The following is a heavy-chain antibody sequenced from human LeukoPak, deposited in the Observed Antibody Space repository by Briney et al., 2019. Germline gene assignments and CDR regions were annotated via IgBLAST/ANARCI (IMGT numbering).Heavy chain of an antibody. CDR2: IHYSGST. J-gene: IGHJ4*02. CDR1: GGSISSGGYY. D-gene: IGHD2-21*01. Sequence: TLSLTCTVSGGSISSGGYYWTWIRQHPGKDLEWIGYIHYSGSTYYNPSLMSRVTISVDTSKNQFSLKLSSVTAADTAVYYCARGRIPGFDYWGQGTLVTVSS. CDR3: ARGRIPGFDY. V-gene: IGHV4-31*03.